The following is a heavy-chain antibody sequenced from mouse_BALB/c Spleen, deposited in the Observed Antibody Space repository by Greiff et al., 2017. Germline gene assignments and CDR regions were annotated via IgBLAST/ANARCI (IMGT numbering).Heavy chain of an antibody. CDR2: INSNGGST. Sequence: EVKVVESGGGLVQPGGSLKLSCAASGFTFSSYGMSWVRQTPDTRLEFVATINSNGGSTYYPDSVKGRFTISRDNAKNTLYLQMSSLKSEDTAMYYCAREELLRLLFAYWGQGTLVTVSA. J-gene: IGHJ3*01. V-gene: IGHV5-6-3*01. D-gene: IGHD1-2*01. CDR3: AREELLRLLFAY. CDR1: GFTFSSYG.